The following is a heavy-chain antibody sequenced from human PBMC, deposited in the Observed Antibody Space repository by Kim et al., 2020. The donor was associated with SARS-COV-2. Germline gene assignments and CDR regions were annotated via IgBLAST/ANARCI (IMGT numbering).Heavy chain of an antibody. J-gene: IGHJ4*02. CDR2: SNK. V-gene: IGHV3-33*01. Sequence: SNKYYADSVKARFTISRDNSKNTLYLQMNSLRAEDTAVYYCARDSLFDYSGQGTLVTVSS. CDR3: ARDSLFDY.